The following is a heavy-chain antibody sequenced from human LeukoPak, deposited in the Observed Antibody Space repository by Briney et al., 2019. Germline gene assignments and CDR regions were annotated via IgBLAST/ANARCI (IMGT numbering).Heavy chain of an antibody. J-gene: IGHJ4*02. CDR2: IYYSGST. CDR3: VRANHFDY. V-gene: IGHV4-59*01. Sequence: PSETLSLTCTVSGGSISSYYWSWFRQPPGKGLEWIGDIYYSGSTNYNPSLKSRVTISVDTSKNQFSLKLTSVTAADTAVYFCVRANHFDYCGQGTLVTVSS. CDR1: GGSISSYY.